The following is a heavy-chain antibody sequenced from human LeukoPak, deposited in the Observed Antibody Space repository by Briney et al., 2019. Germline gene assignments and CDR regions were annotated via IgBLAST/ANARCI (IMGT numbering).Heavy chain of an antibody. J-gene: IGHJ5*02. CDR3: ARDHGYCSSTSCYGNSFDP. D-gene: IGHD2-2*03. Sequence: GASVKVSCKASGYTFTGYYMHWVRQAPGQGLEWMGWINPNSGGTNYAQKFQGRVTMTRDTSISTAYMELSRLRSDDTAVYYCARDHGYCSSTSCYGNSFDPWGQGTLVTVSS. CDR1: GYTFTGYY. V-gene: IGHV1-2*02. CDR2: INPNSGGT.